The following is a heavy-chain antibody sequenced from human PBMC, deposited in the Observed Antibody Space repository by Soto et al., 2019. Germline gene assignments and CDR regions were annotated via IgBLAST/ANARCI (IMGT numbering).Heavy chain of an antibody. Sequence: EVQLVESGGGLVRPGGSLRLSCAASGFTFSSYSINWVRQAPGKGLEWVSSIGRVSSHIYYADSVKGRFTVSRDNAKNSLYLLMNNLRVEDTAVYYCARDVYTGYDSYYYYYMDGWGKGTTVTVSS. V-gene: IGHV3-21*01. J-gene: IGHJ6*03. CDR3: ARDVYTGYDSYYYYYMDG. CDR1: GFTFSSYS. D-gene: IGHD5-12*01. CDR2: IGRVSSHI.